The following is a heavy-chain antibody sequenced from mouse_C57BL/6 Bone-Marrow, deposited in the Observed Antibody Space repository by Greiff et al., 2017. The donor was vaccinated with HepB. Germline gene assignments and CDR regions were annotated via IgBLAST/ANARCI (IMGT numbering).Heavy chain of an antibody. Sequence: EVKLEESGGGLVKPGGSLKLTCAASGFTFSSYAMSWVRQTPEKRLEWVATISDGGSYTYYPDNVKGRFTISRDNAKNNLYLQMSHLKSEDTAMYYCAREGEYDGYFYWYFDVWGTGTTVTVSS. CDR1: GFTFSSYA. CDR3: AREGEYDGYFYWYFDV. J-gene: IGHJ1*03. V-gene: IGHV5-4*01. D-gene: IGHD2-3*01. CDR2: ISDGGSYT.